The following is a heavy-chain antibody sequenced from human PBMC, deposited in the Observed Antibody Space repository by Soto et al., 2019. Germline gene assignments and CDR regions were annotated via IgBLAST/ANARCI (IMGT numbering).Heavy chain of an antibody. CDR2: ISYDGSNE. V-gene: IGHV3-30*03. CDR1: GFTFSSYG. J-gene: IGHJ4*02. CDR3: TRDGSKGMATITYHIDY. D-gene: IGHD5-12*01. Sequence: QVQLVESGGGVVQPGRSLRLSCAASGFTFSSYGMHWVRQAPGKGLEWVAVISYDGSNEHYADSVKGRFTISRDNSKNTLYLQMNSLRAEDTAVYYCTRDGSKGMATITYHIDYWGQGTLVTVSS.